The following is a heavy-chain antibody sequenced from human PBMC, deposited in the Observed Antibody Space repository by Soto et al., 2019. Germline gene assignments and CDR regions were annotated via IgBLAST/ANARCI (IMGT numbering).Heavy chain of an antibody. D-gene: IGHD3-3*01. CDR1: GYRLRTYA. Sequence: ASVKVSCKASGYRLRTYALHWVRQAPGQRLEWMAWINGGNGDTIDSQKCQGRVTITRDTSANTVYMELRSLTSEDTAVYYCARPGVAYDAFDIWGQGTMVTVSS. CDR2: INGGNGDT. J-gene: IGHJ3*02. CDR3: ARPGVAYDAFDI. V-gene: IGHV1-3*01.